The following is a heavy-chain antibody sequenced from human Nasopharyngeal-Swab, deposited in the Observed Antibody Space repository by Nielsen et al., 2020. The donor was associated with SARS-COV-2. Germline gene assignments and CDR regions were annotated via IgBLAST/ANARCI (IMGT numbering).Heavy chain of an antibody. V-gene: IGHV1-3*01. Sequence: WVRQAPGQRPEFMGWINAGRGNTYYSQKFQGRVRISRDTSANIVYMELSRLRSADTAVYYCARVPAVAASRIDYWGQGTLVTVSS. CDR3: ARVPAVAASRIDY. CDR2: INAGRGNT. J-gene: IGHJ4*02. D-gene: IGHD6-19*01.